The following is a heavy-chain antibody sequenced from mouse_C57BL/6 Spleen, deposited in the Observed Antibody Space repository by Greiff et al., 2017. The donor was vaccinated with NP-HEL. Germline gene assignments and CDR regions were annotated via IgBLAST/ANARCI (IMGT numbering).Heavy chain of an antibody. J-gene: IGHJ1*03. CDR2: INYDGSST. CDR1: GFTFSDYY. D-gene: IGHD1-1*01. CDR3: ARDNSYGSSSYWYFDV. Sequence: EVKLMESEGGLVQPGSSMKLSCTASGFTFSDYYMAWVRQVPEKGLEWVANINYDGSSTYYLDSLKSRFIISRDNAKNILYLQMSSLKSEDTATYYCARDNSYGSSSYWYFDVWGTGTTVTVSS. V-gene: IGHV5-16*01.